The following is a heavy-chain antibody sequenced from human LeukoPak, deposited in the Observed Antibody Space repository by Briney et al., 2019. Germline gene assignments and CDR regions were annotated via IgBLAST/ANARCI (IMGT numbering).Heavy chain of an antibody. D-gene: IGHD6-19*01. CDR2: IIPIFGTA. Sequence: SVKVSCKASGGTFSSYAISWVRQAPGQGLEWMGGIIPIFGTANYAQKFQGRVTITADESTSTAYMELSSLRSEDTAVNYCARDRGSGSSDAFDIWGQGTMVTVSS. J-gene: IGHJ3*02. CDR1: GGTFSSYA. CDR3: ARDRGSGSSDAFDI. V-gene: IGHV1-69*13.